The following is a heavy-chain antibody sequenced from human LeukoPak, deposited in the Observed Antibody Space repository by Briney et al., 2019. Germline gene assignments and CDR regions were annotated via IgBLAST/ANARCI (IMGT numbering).Heavy chain of an antibody. V-gene: IGHV4-39*07. CDR2: IYYSGST. Sequence: SETLSLTCTVSGGSISSSSYYWGWIRRPPGKGLEWIGSIYYSGSTYYNPSLKSRVTISVDTSKNQFSLKLSSVTAADTAVYYCARERGSDYWILRPRSPFDYWGQGTLVTVSS. D-gene: IGHD3-3*01. CDR3: ARERGSDYWILRPRSPFDY. CDR1: GGSISSSSYY. J-gene: IGHJ4*02.